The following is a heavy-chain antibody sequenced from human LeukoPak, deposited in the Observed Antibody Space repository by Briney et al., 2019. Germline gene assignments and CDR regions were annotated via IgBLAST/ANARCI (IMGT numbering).Heavy chain of an antibody. D-gene: IGHD6-6*01. CDR2: INPNSGGT. CDR3: ARRDNIAARPPYWFDP. Sequence: ASVKVSCKASGYTFTGYYMHWVRQAPGQGLEWMGWINPNSGGTNYAQKFQGWVTMTRDTSISTAYMELSRLRSDDTAVYYCARRDNIAARPPYWFDPWGQGTLVTVSS. V-gene: IGHV1-2*04. J-gene: IGHJ5*02. CDR1: GYTFTGYY.